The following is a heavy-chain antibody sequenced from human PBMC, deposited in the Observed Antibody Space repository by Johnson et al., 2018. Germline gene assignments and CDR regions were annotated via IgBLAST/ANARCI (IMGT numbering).Heavy chain of an antibody. Sequence: VQLVESGGGVVQPGRSLRLSCAASGFTFSDYGMHWVRQAPGKGLEWLAVISYHGSSNYYADSVKGRFTISRDNSKNTLYLQMNSLRDEETAVYYCAKDPKDGYKHAWSFDVWGQGSMGTVSS. CDR2: ISYHGSSN. D-gene: IGHD5-24*01. J-gene: IGHJ3*01. V-gene: IGHV3-30*18. CDR1: GFTFSDYG. CDR3: AKDPKDGYKHAWSFDV.